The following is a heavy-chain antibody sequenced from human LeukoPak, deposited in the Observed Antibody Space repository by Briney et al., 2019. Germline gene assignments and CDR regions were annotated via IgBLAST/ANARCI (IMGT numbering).Heavy chain of an antibody. CDR1: GLTFSSYA. CDR3: AGQQRYYYYSGMDV. J-gene: IGHJ6*02. Sequence: GGSLRLSCAASGLTFSSYAMSWVRQAPGKGLEWVSAISGSGGSTYYADSVKGRFTISRDNSKNTLYLQMNSLRAEDTAVYYCAGQQRYYYYSGMDVWGQGTTVTVSS. V-gene: IGHV3-23*01. CDR2: ISGSGGST. D-gene: IGHD6-13*01.